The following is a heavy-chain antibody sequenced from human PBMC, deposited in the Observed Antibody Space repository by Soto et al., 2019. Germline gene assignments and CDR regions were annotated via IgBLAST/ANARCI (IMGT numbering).Heavy chain of an antibody. J-gene: IGHJ4*02. CDR3: ARNVGGYDFWNGYSYFDY. CDR2: IYYSGST. CDR1: GGSISSSSYY. Sequence: ASETLSLTCTVSGGSISSSSYYWGWIRQPPGKGLEWIGSIYYSGSTYYNPSLKSRVTISVDTSKNQFSLKLSSVTAADTAVYCCARNVGGYDFWNGYSYFDYWGQGTLVTVSS. V-gene: IGHV4-39*07. D-gene: IGHD3-3*01.